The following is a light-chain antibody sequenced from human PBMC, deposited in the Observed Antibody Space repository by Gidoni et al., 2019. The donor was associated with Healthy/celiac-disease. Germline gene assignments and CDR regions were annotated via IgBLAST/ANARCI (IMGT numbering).Light chain of an antibody. CDR1: QSISSY. CDR2: AAS. Sequence: DIQTTQSPSSLSASVGDRVTITCRASQSISSYLNWYQQKPGKAPKLLIYAASSLQSGVPSRFSGSGSGTDFTLTISSLQPDDFATYYCQQSYSTSWTFGQGTKVEIK. V-gene: IGKV1-39*01. J-gene: IGKJ1*01. CDR3: QQSYSTSWT.